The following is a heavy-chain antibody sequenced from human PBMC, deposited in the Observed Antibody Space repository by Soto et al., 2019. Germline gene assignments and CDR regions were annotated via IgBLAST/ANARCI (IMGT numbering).Heavy chain of an antibody. D-gene: IGHD5-18*01. CDR3: AGRYGSCFDH. CDR2: IYYSGST. V-gene: IGHV4-59*08. CDR1: GGSISSYY. J-gene: IGHJ4*02. Sequence: QVQLQESGPGLVKPSETLSLTCTVSGGSISSYYWSWIRQPPGKGLEWIGYIYYSGSTNYNPSLKRRRPISVYTARNQFSLELSSVTAADTAGYYCAGRYGSCFDHWGQGTLVTVSS.